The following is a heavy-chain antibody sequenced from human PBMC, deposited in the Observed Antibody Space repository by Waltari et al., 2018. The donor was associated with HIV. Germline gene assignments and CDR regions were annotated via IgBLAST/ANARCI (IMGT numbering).Heavy chain of an antibody. D-gene: IGHD1-26*01. Sequence: DVQLVESGGGLVKPGGSLRLSCAVSGITFKNAWLSWVRQGPGKGPQWLGHIRRKSDGGTTDYAAPVHGRFTISTDDLNNTMSLEMKSLKVEDTGVYYCTTFEMGSTRNYWGQGTLVTVSS. CDR1: GITFKNAW. V-gene: IGHV3-15*01. J-gene: IGHJ4*02. CDR3: TTFEMGSTRNY. CDR2: IRRKSDGGTT.